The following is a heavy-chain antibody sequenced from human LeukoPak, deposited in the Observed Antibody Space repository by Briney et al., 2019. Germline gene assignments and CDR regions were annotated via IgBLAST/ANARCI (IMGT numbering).Heavy chain of an antibody. CDR1: GFTFSSYE. J-gene: IGHJ4*02. CDR2: ISSSGSTI. D-gene: IGHD3-10*01. Sequence: GGSLRLSCAASGFTFSSYEMNWVRQAPGKGLEWVSYISSSGSTIYYADSVKGRFTISRDNAKNSLYLQMNSLRAEDTAVYYCARAIGGDYYGSGSYYNVLGYWGQGTLVTVSS. CDR3: ARAIGGDYYGSGSYYNVLGY. V-gene: IGHV3-48*03.